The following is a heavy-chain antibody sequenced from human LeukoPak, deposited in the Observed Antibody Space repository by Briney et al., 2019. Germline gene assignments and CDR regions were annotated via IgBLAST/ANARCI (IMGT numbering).Heavy chain of an antibody. D-gene: IGHD3-22*01. CDR3: ARVYYYDSSGYYYVSGMDV. V-gene: IGHV4-34*01. CDR1: GGSFSGYY. J-gene: IGHJ6*02. CDR2: INHSGST. Sequence: SETLSLTCAVYGGSFSGYYWGWIRQPPGKGLEWIGEINHSGSTNYNPSLKSRVTISVDTSKNQFSLKLSSVTAADTAVYYCARVYYYDSSGYYYVSGMDVWGQGTTVTVSS.